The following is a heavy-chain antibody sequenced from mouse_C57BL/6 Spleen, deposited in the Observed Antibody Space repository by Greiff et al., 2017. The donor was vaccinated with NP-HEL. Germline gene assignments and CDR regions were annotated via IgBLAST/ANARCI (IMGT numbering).Heavy chain of an antibody. D-gene: IGHD1-1*01. Sequence: VQLQQSGPELVKPGASVKISCKASGYTFTDYYMNWVKQSHGKSLEWIGDINPNNGGTSYNQKFKGKATLTVDKSSSTAYMELRSLTSEDSAVYYCARGGSSHFAYWGQGTLVTVSA. V-gene: IGHV1-26*01. CDR2: INPNNGGT. CDR1: GYTFTDYY. CDR3: ARGGSSHFAY. J-gene: IGHJ3*01.